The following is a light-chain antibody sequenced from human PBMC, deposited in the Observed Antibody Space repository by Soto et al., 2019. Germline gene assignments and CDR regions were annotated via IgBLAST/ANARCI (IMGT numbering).Light chain of an antibody. CDR3: QQYNSYSET. Sequence: GDRVTITCRASKSISSWLAWYXQKXGKXXKXXXYDASSLESGVPSRFSGSGYGTEFTLTISSLQPDDFATYYSQQYNSYSETFGQGTKVDI. V-gene: IGKV1-5*01. J-gene: IGKJ1*01. CDR2: DAS. CDR1: KSISSW.